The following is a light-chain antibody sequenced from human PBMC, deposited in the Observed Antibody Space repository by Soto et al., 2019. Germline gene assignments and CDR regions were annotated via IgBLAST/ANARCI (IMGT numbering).Light chain of an antibody. CDR3: QQYYSTPLT. CDR1: QSVLYSSNNKNY. J-gene: IGKJ1*01. V-gene: IGKV4-1*01. Sequence: DIVMTQSPDSLAGSLGERATINCKSSQSVLYSSNNKNYLAWYQQKPGQPPKLLIYWASTRESGVPDRFSGSGSGTDFTLTISSLQAEDVAVYYCQQYYSTPLTFGQGTKVDIK. CDR2: WAS.